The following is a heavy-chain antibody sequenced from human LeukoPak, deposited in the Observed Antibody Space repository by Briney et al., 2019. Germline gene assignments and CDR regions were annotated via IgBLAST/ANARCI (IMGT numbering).Heavy chain of an antibody. CDR2: ISGTGGST. CDR1: GFTFSTYG. V-gene: IGHV3-23*01. CDR3: AKDYEPLVGVHRWGDWFDP. J-gene: IGHJ5*02. D-gene: IGHD1-26*01. Sequence: GGSLRLSCAASGFTFSTYGMHWVRQAPGKGLEWVSLISGTGGSTYYADSVKGRFTISRDNSKNTLYLQMNSLRAEDTAVYYCAKDYEPLVGVHRWGDWFDPWGQGTLVTVSS.